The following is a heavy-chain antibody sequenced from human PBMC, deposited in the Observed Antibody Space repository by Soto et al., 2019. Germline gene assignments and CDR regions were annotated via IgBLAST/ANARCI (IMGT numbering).Heavy chain of an antibody. D-gene: IGHD3-22*01. CDR2: IIPIFGTA. V-gene: IGHV1-69*13. CDR1: GGTWGSCA. CDR3: ARALSYDSSGYYSFRYYYYGMDV. Sequence: ASVKVSWKDSGGTWGSCAIGWGRQAPGQGLEWIGGIIPIFGTANYAQKFQGRVTITADESTSTAYMELSSLRSEDTAVYYCARALSYDSSGYYSFRYYYYGMDVWG. J-gene: IGHJ6*02.